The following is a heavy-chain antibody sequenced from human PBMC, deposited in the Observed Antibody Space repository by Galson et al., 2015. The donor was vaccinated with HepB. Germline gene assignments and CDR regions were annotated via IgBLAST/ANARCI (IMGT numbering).Heavy chain of an antibody. CDR2: ISYDGSNK. CDR1: GFTLSSYA. V-gene: IGHV3-30*18. D-gene: IGHD3-10*01. Sequence: SLRLSCAASGFTLSSYAMYWVRQAPGKGLEWVALISYDGSNKYYADSVKGRFSISRDNSKNTLYLQMNSLRAEDTAVYYCAKVSRREVRGVIPTGFDYWGQGTLVTVSS. CDR3: AKVSRREVRGVIPTGFDY. J-gene: IGHJ4*02.